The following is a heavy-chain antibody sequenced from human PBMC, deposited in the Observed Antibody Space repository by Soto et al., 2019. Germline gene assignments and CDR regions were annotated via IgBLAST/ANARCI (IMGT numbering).Heavy chain of an antibody. CDR1: GFTFDDYA. D-gene: IGHD2-15*01. CDR2: ITWNGVNT. Sequence: EEQLVESGGALGQPGRSLRLSCAASGFTFDDYAMHWVRQVPGKGLEWVSFITWNGVNTAYADSIRGRFTISRDNAKNALYLQMNSLSAEDTAFYYCTRRYCSVGGCAFDVWGQGTMVAVSS. V-gene: IGHV3-9*01. J-gene: IGHJ3*01. CDR3: TRRYCSVGGCAFDV.